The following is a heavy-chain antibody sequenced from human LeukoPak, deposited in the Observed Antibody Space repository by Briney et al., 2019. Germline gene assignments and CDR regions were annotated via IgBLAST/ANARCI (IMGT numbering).Heavy chain of an antibody. CDR2: INYGGHT. CDR1: GGSMRSHSFY. V-gene: IGHV4-39*07. Sequence: SETLSLTCTVSGGSMRSHSFYWGWIRQSPGKGLEWIANINYGGHTYYNPSVKSRVTLSVDVSKNRFSLNLTSVTAADTAVYYCARDPTREGFLEWSLPSYFDYWGQGPLVPVSS. CDR3: ARDPTREGFLEWSLPSYFDY. D-gene: IGHD3-3*01. J-gene: IGHJ4*02.